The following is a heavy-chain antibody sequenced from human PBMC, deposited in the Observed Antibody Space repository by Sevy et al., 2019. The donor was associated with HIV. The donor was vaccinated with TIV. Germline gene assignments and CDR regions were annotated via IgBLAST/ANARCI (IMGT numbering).Heavy chain of an antibody. V-gene: IGHV4-30-4*01. Sequence: SETLSLTCTVSGGSISSGDYYWSWIRQPPGKGLEWIGYIYNSGNTYYNPSLKSRVTISVDTSKNQFSLNRNSGTAADTAVYYCARGDRGGKYYFDYWGQGTLVTVSS. CDR1: GGSISSGDYY. J-gene: IGHJ4*02. D-gene: IGHD2-15*01. CDR2: IYNSGNT. CDR3: ARGDRGGKYYFDY.